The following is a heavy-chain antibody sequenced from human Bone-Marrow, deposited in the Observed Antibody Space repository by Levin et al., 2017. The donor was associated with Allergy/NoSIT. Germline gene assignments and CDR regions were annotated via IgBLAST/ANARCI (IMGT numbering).Heavy chain of an antibody. CDR2: ISSSSSTI. D-gene: IGHD6-19*01. V-gene: IGHV3-48*02. Sequence: SCAASGFTFSSYSMNWVRQAPGKGLEWVSYISSSSSTIYYADSVKGRFTISRDNSKNSLYLQMNSLRDEDTAVYYCARYSSGWYGFDFWGQGTLITVSS. CDR1: GFTFSSYS. J-gene: IGHJ4*02. CDR3: ARYSSGWYGFDF.